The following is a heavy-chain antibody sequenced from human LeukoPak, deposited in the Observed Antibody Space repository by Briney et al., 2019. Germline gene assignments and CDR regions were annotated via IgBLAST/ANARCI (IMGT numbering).Heavy chain of an antibody. CDR2: IYYSGST. CDR3: ARHAMDGYGFDY. Sequence: SETLSLTCTVSGGSISSYYWSWIRQPPGKGLEWIGYIYYSGSTDYNPSLKSRVTISVDTSKNQFSLKLSSVTAADTAMYYCARHAMDGYGFDYWGQGTLVTVSS. V-gene: IGHV4-59*08. CDR1: GGSISSYY. J-gene: IGHJ4*02. D-gene: IGHD5-18*01.